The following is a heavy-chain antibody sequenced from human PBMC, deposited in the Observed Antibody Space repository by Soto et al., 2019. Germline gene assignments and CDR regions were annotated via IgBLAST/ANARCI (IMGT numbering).Heavy chain of an antibody. CDR3: SRDAPRGTNYYYYYGMDV. V-gene: IGHV1-18*04. Sequence: ASVKVSCKGSGYTFSSYGISWVRQAPGQGLEWMGWISSYNGNTNYAQKVQGAVTMTTDTSTSTAYMELRSLRSDDTAVFYCSRDAPRGTNYYYYYGMDVWGQGTTVTVSS. CDR1: GYTFSSYG. J-gene: IGHJ6*02. CDR2: ISSYNGNT.